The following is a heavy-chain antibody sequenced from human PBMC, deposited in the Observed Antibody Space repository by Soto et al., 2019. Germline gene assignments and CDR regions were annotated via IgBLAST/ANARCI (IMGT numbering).Heavy chain of an antibody. CDR3: AGKSGWLNT. V-gene: IGHV3-23*01. Sequence: PGGSLRLSCAASGFTSSTTDMSWVRQAPGKGLEWVSTISGSAGDTYYTDSVSGRFTISRDNSKNTLYLQMNSLRADDTAIYYFAGKSGWLNTWGHGTRVTV. D-gene: IGHD3-10*01. CDR1: GFTSSTTD. CDR2: ISGSAGDT. J-gene: IGHJ5*01.